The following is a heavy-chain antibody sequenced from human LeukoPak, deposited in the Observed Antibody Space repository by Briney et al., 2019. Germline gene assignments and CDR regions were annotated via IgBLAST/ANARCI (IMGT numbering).Heavy chain of an antibody. V-gene: IGHV1-46*01. CDR3: AADDLSTGF. J-gene: IGHJ4*02. CDR2: INPSGGST. D-gene: IGHD5/OR15-5a*01. CDR1: GYTFTSYY. Sequence: ASVKVSCKASGYTFTSYYMHWVRQAPGQGLEWMGIINPSGGSTSYAQKFQQRVSITRDMSTNTAYMELRSLRSEDTAVYYCAADDLSTGFWGQGTLVTVSS.